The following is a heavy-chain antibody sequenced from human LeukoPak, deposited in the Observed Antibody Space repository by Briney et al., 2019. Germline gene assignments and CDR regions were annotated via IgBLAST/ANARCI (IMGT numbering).Heavy chain of an antibody. CDR2: NHPNSGAT. CDR3: ARDPPLWIGWYFDL. Sequence: ASVKVSCKASGYTFTDYHIHWVRQAPGQGPEWMGWNHPNSGATRYAQTFQGRVTMTRDTSINTAYMELSGLISDDTAVYYCARDPPLWIGWYFDLWGRGTLVTVSA. CDR1: GYTFTDYH. D-gene: IGHD3-3*01. J-gene: IGHJ2*01. V-gene: IGHV1-2*02.